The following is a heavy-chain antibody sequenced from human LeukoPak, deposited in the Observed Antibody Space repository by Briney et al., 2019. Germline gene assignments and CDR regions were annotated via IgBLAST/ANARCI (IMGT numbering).Heavy chain of an antibody. J-gene: IGHJ6*03. CDR3: AKGPWNYVEYYYYYMDV. CDR1: GFTFSSYA. CDR2: ISGSGGST. D-gene: IGHD1-7*01. Sequence: GGSLRLSCAASGFTFSSYAMSWVRQAPGRGLEWVSAISGSGGSTYYADSVKGRFTISRDNSKNTLYLQMNSLRAEGTAVYYCAKGPWNYVEYYYYYMDVWGKGTTVTVSS. V-gene: IGHV3-23*01.